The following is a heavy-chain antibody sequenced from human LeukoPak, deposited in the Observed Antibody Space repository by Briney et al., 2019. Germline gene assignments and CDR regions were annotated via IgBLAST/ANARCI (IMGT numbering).Heavy chain of an antibody. CDR3: ARGYNYGDY. Sequence: ASVKVSCKASGYSFTSYYIHWVRQAPGQGLEWMGIINPTSGSTSYAQKFQGRVTMTRGTSTSTVYMELSSLRSEDTAVYYCARGYNYGDYWGQGTLVTVSS. V-gene: IGHV1-46*01. CDR2: INPTSGST. J-gene: IGHJ4*02. D-gene: IGHD5-18*01. CDR1: GYSFTSYY.